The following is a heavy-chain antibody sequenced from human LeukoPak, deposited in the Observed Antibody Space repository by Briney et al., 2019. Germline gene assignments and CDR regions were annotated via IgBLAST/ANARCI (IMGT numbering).Heavy chain of an antibody. V-gene: IGHV4-34*01. J-gene: IGHJ3*02. CDR2: INHSGST. CDR3: ARPRYLGVYRAFDI. D-gene: IGHD6-13*01. CDR1: GGSFSGYY. Sequence: PSETLSLTCAVYGGSFSGYYWSWIRQPPGKGLEWIGEINHSGSTNYNPSLKSRVTISVDTSKNQFSLKLSSVTAADTAVYYCARPRYLGVYRAFDIWGQGTMVTVSS.